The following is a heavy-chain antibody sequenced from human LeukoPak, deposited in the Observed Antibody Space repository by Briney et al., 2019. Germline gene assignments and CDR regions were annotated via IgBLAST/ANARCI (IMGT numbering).Heavy chain of an antibody. CDR3: AREGTGVYYYDSSGLFDY. Sequence: ASVKVSCKASGYTFTSYYMNWVRQAPGQGLEWMGIINANGGSTSYAQKLQGRVTMTSDTSTSAVYMELSSLRSEDTAVYYCAREGTGVYYYDSSGLFDYWGQGTLVTVSS. CDR1: GYTFTSYY. J-gene: IGHJ4*02. V-gene: IGHV1-46*01. D-gene: IGHD3-22*01. CDR2: INANGGST.